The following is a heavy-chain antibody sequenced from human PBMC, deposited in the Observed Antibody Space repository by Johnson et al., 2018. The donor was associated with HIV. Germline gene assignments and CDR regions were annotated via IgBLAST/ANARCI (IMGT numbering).Heavy chain of an antibody. D-gene: IGHD3-22*01. V-gene: IGHV3-20*04. CDR2: INWNGATP. CDR3: VRDTYYYDRSGYLTRPRAFDV. J-gene: IGHJ3*01. CDR1: GFSFDEYD. Sequence: VPLVESGGGLVQPGGSLRLSCEASGFSFDEYDMSWVRQAPGKGLEWVSGINWNGATPGSADSVKGRFTISRDNAKNFLYLQMNSLRGEDTALYYCVRDTYYYDRSGYLTRPRAFDVWGQGTMVTVSS.